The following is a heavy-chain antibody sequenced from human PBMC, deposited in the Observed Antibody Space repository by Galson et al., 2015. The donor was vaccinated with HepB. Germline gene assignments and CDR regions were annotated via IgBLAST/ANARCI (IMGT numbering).Heavy chain of an antibody. Sequence: SVKVSCKASGYIFSGYYIHWVRQAPGQGLEWMGWINPNSGGTNFARKFQGRVTMTRDTSISTAYMELSRLTSDDTAVYYCARDRRGRIALATPHDPSMDVWGQGTTVTVFS. CDR1: GYIFSGYY. CDR2: INPNSGGT. D-gene: IGHD2-8*02. J-gene: IGHJ6*02. V-gene: IGHV1-2*02. CDR3: ARDRRGRIALATPHDPSMDV.